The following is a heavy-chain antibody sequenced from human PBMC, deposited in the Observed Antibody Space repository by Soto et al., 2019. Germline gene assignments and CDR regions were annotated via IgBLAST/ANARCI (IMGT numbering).Heavy chain of an antibody. Sequence: GESLNISCKGSGYSCTSYWIGWVRQMPGKGLEWMGIIYPGDSDTRYIPSFQGQVTTSADKSISTAYLQWSSLKASDAAMYYCARHGCSSTSCSPGWYYGMDVWGQGTTVTVSS. CDR1: GYSCTSYW. J-gene: IGHJ6*02. D-gene: IGHD2-2*01. V-gene: IGHV5-51*01. CDR3: ARHGCSSTSCSPGWYYGMDV. CDR2: IYPGDSDT.